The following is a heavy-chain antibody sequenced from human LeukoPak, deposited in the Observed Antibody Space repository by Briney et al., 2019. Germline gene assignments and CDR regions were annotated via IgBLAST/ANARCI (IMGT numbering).Heavy chain of an antibody. CDR1: GYTFTDYY. CDR3: ARDRQQWLVGNYYYYMDV. V-gene: IGHV1-2*02. J-gene: IGHJ6*03. CDR2: INPYNGGT. D-gene: IGHD6-19*01. Sequence: GASVKVSCKASGYTFTDYYMHWVRQAPGQGLDWMGWINPYNGGTTYAQKFQGRVTMTRDTSISTAYMELSRLRSDDTAVYYCARDRQQWLVGNYYYYMDVWGKGTTVTISS.